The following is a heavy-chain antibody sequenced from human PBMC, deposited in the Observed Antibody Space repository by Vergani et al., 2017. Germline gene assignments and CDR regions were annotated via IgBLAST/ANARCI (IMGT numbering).Heavy chain of an antibody. CDR1: GFRFREHG. Sequence: EVQLLESGGGSVQPGESLRLSCVASGFRFREHGMNWVRQAPGKGLEWVSAISGSGGSTYYADSVKGRFTISRDNSKNTLYLQMNSLRAEDTAVYYCAKDEVRQLWPSGYYYYMDVWGKGTTVTVSS. D-gene: IGHD5-18*01. J-gene: IGHJ6*03. CDR2: ISGSGGST. V-gene: IGHV3-23*01. CDR3: AKDEVRQLWPSGYYYYMDV.